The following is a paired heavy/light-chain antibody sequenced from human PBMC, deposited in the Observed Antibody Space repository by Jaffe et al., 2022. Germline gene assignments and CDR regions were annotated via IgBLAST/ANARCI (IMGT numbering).Heavy chain of an antibody. CDR3: ARGSPPRERVVVVAATREAYYFDY. J-gene: IGHJ4*02. V-gene: IGHV1-69*01. CDR2: IIPIFGTA. Sequence: QVQLVQSGAEVKKPGSSVKVSCKASGGTFSSYAISWVRQAPGQGLEWMGGIIPIFGTANYAQKFQGRVTITADESTSTAYMELSSLRSEDTAVYYCARGSPPRERVVVVAATREAYYFDYWGQGTLVTVSS. CDR1: GGTFSSYA. D-gene: IGHD2-15*01.
Light chain of an antibody. CDR2: DVS. CDR3: CSYAGSYTIYV. J-gene: IGLJ1*01. V-gene: IGLV2-11*01. CDR1: SSDVGGYNY. Sequence: QSALTQPRSVSGSPGQSVTISCTGTSSDVGGYNYVSWYQQHPGKAPKLMIYDVSKRPSGVPDRFSGSKSGNTASLTISGLQAEDEADYYCCSYAGSYTIYVFGTGTKVTVL.